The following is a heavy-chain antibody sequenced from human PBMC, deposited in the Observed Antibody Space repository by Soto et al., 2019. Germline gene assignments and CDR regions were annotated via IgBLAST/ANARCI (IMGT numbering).Heavy chain of an antibody. CDR2: IYYTGST. Sequence: QLQLQESGPGLVKPSETLSLTCPVSGGSISSSTYYWGWIRQPPGKGLEWIGNIYYTGSTFYNSSLKSRVTISLDTSKNHFSLKLSSVTAADTAVYYCARRGERVRSFDYWGQGTLVTVSS. V-gene: IGHV4-39*02. D-gene: IGHD1-26*01. CDR1: GGSISSSTYY. CDR3: ARRGERVRSFDY. J-gene: IGHJ4*02.